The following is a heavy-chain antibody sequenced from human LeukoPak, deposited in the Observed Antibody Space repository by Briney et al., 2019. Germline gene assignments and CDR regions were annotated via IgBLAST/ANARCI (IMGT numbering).Heavy chain of an antibody. V-gene: IGHV1-2*02. CDR2: INPNSGGT. CDR1: GYTFTGYY. CDR3: ARDERRRYYDSSGYSHLDDY. J-gene: IGHJ4*02. Sequence: GASVKVSCKASGYTFTGYYMHWVRPPPGQGLEWMGWINPNSGGTNYAQKFQGRVTMTRDTSISTVYMELSRLRSDDTAVYYCARDERRRYYDSSGYSHLDDYWGQGTLVTVSS. D-gene: IGHD3-22*01.